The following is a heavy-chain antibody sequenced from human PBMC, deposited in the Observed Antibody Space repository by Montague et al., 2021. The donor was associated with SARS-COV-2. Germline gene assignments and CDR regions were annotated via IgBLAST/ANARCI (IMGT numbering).Heavy chain of an antibody. D-gene: IGHD3-22*01. J-gene: IGHJ4*02. CDR3: ARYYYDSSGYYYPYH. CDR2: ISSSGSTI. CDR1: GFPFSDYY. V-gene: IGHV3-11*01. Sequence: SRRLSCAASGFPFSDYYMSLIRQAPGKGLEWVSYISSSGSTIYYADSVKGRFTISRDNAKNSLYLQMNSLRAEDTAVYYCARYYYDSSGYYYPYHWGQGTLVTVSS.